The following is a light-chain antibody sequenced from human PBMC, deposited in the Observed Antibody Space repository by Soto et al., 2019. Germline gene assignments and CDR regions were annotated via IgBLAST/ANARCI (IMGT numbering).Light chain of an antibody. V-gene: IGKV1-8*01. CDR2: AAS. CDR1: HTMDNSN. CDR3: QQYYSYPRT. J-gene: IGKJ1*01. Sequence: TQSPGTLSLSPGDRATLSCRASHTMDNSNLAWYQQKPGKAPKLLIYAASTLQSGVPSRFSGSGSGTDFTLTISCLQSEDFATYYCQQYYSYPRTFGQGTKVEIK.